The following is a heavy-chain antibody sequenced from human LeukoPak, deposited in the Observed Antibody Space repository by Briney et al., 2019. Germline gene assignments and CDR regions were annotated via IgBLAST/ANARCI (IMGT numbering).Heavy chain of an antibody. V-gene: IGHV3-30*18. J-gene: IGHJ4*02. D-gene: IGHD5-24*01. CDR2: ISYDGSNK. CDR3: AKDRRDGYNWGLFDY. Sequence: PGGSLRLSCAASGFTFSSYGMHWVRQAPGKGLEWVAVISYDGSNKYYADSVKGRFTISRDNSKNTLYLQMNSLRAEDTAVYYCAKDRRDGYNWGLFDYWGQGTLVTVSS. CDR1: GFTFSSYG.